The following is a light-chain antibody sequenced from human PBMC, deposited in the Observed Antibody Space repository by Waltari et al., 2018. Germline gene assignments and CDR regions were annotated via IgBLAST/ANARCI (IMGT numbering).Light chain of an antibody. CDR3: QTWATGSYV. Sequence: QLVLTQSPSASASLGASVKLTCTPSSGHSHYAVAWHQQQPNKAPRYLMKVKSDASISKGDGVPDRFSGSTSGAERHLTISSLQSEDEADYYCQTWATGSYVFGPGTKVTV. J-gene: IGLJ1*01. V-gene: IGLV4-69*02. CDR2: VKSDASI. CDR1: SGHSHYA.